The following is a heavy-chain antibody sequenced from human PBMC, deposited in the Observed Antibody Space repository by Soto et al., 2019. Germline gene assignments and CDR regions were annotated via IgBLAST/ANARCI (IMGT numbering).Heavy chain of an antibody. Sequence: ASVKVSCKAFGYTFVDHYIHWVRQAPGQGLEWMGWINPKSGGTKYAPKFQGWVTMTRDTSITTAYMELGRLNSDDTAVYYCARSSGWSRSDDWGQGTLVTVSS. J-gene: IGHJ4*02. CDR3: ARSSGWSRSDD. D-gene: IGHD6-13*01. CDR2: INPKSGGT. V-gene: IGHV1-2*04. CDR1: GYTFVDHY.